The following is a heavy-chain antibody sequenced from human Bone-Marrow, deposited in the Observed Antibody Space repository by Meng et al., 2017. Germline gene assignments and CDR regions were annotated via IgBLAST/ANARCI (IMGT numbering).Heavy chain of an antibody. CDR2: ISWNSGNI. J-gene: IGHJ4*02. Sequence: SLKISCAASGFTFSSYEMNWVRQAPGKGLEWVSGISWNSGNIDYADSVKGRFTISRDNAKNSLYLEMSSLRAEDTALYYCARGHGVVFEYHFDYWGQGTLVTVSS. V-gene: IGHV3-9*01. D-gene: IGHD2-15*01. CDR1: GFTFSSYE. CDR3: ARGHGVVFEYHFDY.